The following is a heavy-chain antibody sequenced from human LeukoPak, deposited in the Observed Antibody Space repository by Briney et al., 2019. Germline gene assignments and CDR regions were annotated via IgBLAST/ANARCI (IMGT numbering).Heavy chain of an antibody. V-gene: IGHV3-23*01. J-gene: IGHJ4*02. CDR1: GFTFSSYA. CDR3: AKLYTSRWYNDY. Sequence: GGSLRLSCAASGFTFSSYAMSWVRQAPGKGLEWVSALSNIGSSTSYADSVKGRFTISRDNSKNTLYLQMNSLRAEDTAVYHCAKLYTSRWYNDYWGQGTLVTVSS. D-gene: IGHD6-13*01. CDR2: LSNIGSST.